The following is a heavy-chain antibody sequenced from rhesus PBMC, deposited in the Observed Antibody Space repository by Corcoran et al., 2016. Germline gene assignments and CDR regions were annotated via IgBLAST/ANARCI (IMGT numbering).Heavy chain of an antibody. CDR2: INGNSGST. CDR1: VASFIRYW. V-gene: IGHV4-80*01. J-gene: IGHJ5-2*02. CDR3: ARGPPPTQDV. D-gene: IGHD1-38*01. Sequence: QVQRQESGPGQVKPSASLSLTCAVSVASFIRYWCSWTSTPPGKGLVWIGEINGNSGSTYYNPSLKRRVTITKDASKIQVSLKLSSVTAADTAVYYCARGPPPTQDVWGRGVLVTVSS.